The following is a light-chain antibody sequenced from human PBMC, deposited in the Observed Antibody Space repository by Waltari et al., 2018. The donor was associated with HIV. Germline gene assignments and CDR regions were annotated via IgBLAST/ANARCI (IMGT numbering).Light chain of an antibody. J-gene: IGLJ3*02. V-gene: IGLV1-47*01. CDR2: GNN. CDR1: SSNIGSNY. Sequence: QSVLTQPPSASGTPGQRVTISCSGSSSNIGSNYVYWYQQLPGTAPKLLIYGNNRLPWGVPDRFSGSNSGTSAALAISGLRSEDETNYYCAAWDDSLSGLVFGGGTKLTVL. CDR3: AAWDDSLSGLV.